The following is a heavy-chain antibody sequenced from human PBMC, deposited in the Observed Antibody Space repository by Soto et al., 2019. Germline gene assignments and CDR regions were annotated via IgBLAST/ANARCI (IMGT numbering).Heavy chain of an antibody. CDR1: GGSFSGYY. J-gene: IGHJ5*02. D-gene: IGHD4-17*01. CDR2: INHSGST. V-gene: IGHV4-34*01. Sequence: SETLSLTCAVYGGSFSGYYWSWIRQPPGKGLEWIGEINHSGSTNYNPSLKSRVTISVXXXKXXXXXKLSSXXAAXTAVYYCARASYGFDPWGQGTLVTVSS. CDR3: ARASYGFDP.